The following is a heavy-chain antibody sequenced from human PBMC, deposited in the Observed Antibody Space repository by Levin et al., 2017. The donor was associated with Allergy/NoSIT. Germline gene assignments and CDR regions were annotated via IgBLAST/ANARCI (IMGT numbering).Heavy chain of an antibody. V-gene: IGHV3-53*01. D-gene: IGHD4-17*01. J-gene: IGHJ3*02. CDR1: GFTVSSNY. CDR2: IYSGGST. CDR3: ARHHYGDYDAFDI. Sequence: GGSLRLSCAASGFTVSSNYMSWVRQAPGKGLEWVSVIYSGGSTYYADSVKGRFTISRDNSKNTLYLQMNSLRAEDTAVYYCARHHYGDYDAFDIWGQGTMVTVSS.